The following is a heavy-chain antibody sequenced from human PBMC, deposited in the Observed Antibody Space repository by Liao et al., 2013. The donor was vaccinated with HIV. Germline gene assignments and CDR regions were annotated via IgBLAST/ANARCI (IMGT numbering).Heavy chain of an antibody. Sequence: QVQLQQWGAGLLKPSETLSLTCAVYGGSFSGHYWSWIRQPPGKGLEWIGYINYSGSTNYNPSLKSRVTISVDMSTNRFSLRLTSVTAADTAVYYCARVNLMRTFDYWGQGTLVTVSS. CDR3: ARVNLMRTFDY. J-gene: IGHJ4*02. CDR2: INYSGST. V-gene: IGHV4-34*01. CDR1: GGSFSGHY.